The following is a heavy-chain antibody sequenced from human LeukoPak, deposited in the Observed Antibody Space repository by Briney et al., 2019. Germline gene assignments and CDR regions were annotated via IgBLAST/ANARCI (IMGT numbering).Heavy chain of an antibody. CDR1: GGSISSSSYY. V-gene: IGHV4-39*01. CDR3: ASRYCSSTSCYRVSGAFDI. J-gene: IGHJ3*02. D-gene: IGHD2-2*02. CDR2: IDYSGST. Sequence: SETLSLTCTVSGGSISSSSYYWGWIRQPPGKGLEGIGRIDYSGSTYYNPSLKSRVTISVDTSKNQYSLKLSSVTAADTAVYYCASRYCSSTSCYRVSGAFDIWGQGTMVTVSS.